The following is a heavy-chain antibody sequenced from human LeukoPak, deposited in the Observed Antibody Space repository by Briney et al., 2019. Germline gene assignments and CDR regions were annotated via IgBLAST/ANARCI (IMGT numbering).Heavy chain of an antibody. V-gene: IGHV4-30-4*02. CDR2: IYYSGST. D-gene: IGHD3-22*01. CDR3: ARDLYYYDSSGYYHHWYFDL. Sequence: PSETLSLTCTVSGGSISSGDYYWSWIRQPPGKGLEWIGYIYYSGSTYYNPSLKRRVTISVDTSKNQFSLKLSSVTAADTAVYYCARDLYYYDSSGYYHHWYFDLWGRGTLVTVSS. J-gene: IGHJ2*01. CDR1: GGSISSGDYY.